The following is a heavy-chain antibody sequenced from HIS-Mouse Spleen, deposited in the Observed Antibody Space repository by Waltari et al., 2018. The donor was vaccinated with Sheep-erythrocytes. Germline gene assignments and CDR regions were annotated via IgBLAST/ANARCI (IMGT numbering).Heavy chain of an antibody. D-gene: IGHD3-3*01. CDR1: GGSISSSSYY. V-gene: IGHV4-39*07. CDR3: ARDEGTYYDFWSGYPPSYYFDY. Sequence: QLQLQESGPGLVKPSETLSLTCTVSGGSISSSSYYWGWIRQPPGKGLEWIVSIYYSGSPYYNPSLKSRVTISVDTSKNQFSLKLSSVTAADTAVYYCARDEGTYYDFWSGYPPSYYFDYWGQGTLVTVSS. J-gene: IGHJ4*02. CDR2: IYYSGSP.